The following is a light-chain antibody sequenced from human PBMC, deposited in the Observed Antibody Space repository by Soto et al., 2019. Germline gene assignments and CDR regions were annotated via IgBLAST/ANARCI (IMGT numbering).Light chain of an antibody. CDR1: SSDVGGYNY. V-gene: IGLV2-14*01. CDR2: EVS. Sequence: QSALTQPASVSGSPGQSITISCTGTSSDVGGYNYVSWYQQHPGKAPKLIIYEVSNRPSGISNRFSGSKSGNTASLTISGLQAEDEADYYCSSYTSSSTRVFGGGTKSPS. J-gene: IGLJ2*01. CDR3: SSYTSSSTRV.